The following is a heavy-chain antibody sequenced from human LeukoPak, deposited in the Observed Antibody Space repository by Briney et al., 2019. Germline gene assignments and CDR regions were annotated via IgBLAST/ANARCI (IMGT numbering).Heavy chain of an antibody. J-gene: IGHJ6*03. CDR1: GFTFSFYG. Sequence: GGSLRHSCAPSGFTFSFYGMHWVRQAPGKGLEWVGFIRSKAYGGTTEYAASVKGRFTISRDDSKSIAYLQMNSLKTEDTAVYYCTREGGYDWGYYYYMDVWGKGTTVTISS. V-gene: IGHV3-49*04. D-gene: IGHD3-10*01. CDR3: TREGGYDWGYYYYMDV. CDR2: IRSKAYGGTT.